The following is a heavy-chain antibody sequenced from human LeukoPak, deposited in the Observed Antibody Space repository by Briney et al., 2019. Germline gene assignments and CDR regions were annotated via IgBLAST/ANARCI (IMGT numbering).Heavy chain of an antibody. CDR2: IYHSGRA. CDR1: GGSISSDNW. CDR3: ARGARGSYSY. J-gene: IGHJ4*02. D-gene: IGHD1-26*01. Sequence: PSETLSLTCAVSGGSISSDNWWIWVRQPPGKGLEWIGEIYHSGRANYNPSLKSRVNMSVDKSKNQFSLSLSSVTAADTAVYYCARGARGSYSYWGQGTLVTVSS. V-gene: IGHV4-4*02.